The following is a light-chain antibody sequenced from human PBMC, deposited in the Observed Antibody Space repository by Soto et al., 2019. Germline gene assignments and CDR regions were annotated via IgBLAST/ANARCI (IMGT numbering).Light chain of an antibody. V-gene: IGLV1-51*01. J-gene: IGLJ1*01. CDR1: IFNIGGNS. CDR2: DDN. CDR3: GSWDSSLSAYV. Sequence: QSVLRQPASVRAAPGQKSTISCSGSIFNIGGNSVSWYQQLPGTAPKLLIYDDNKRPSGIPDRFSGSKSCTSATLGITGFQTGDEADYYCGSWDSSLSAYVFGTGTEVTV.